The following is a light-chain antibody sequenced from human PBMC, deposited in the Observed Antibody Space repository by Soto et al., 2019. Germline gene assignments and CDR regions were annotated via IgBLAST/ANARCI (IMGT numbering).Light chain of an antibody. Sequence: QSVLTQPPSASGSPGQSVTISCTGTGSDVVGYNYVSWYQHHPGKAPKLMLYEVSTRPSGVPDRFSGSKSGNTASLTVSGLQAEDEADYYCSSYAGSNIYVVFGGGTKLTVL. J-gene: IGLJ2*01. CDR2: EVS. CDR1: GSDVVGYNY. CDR3: SSYAGSNIYVV. V-gene: IGLV2-8*01.